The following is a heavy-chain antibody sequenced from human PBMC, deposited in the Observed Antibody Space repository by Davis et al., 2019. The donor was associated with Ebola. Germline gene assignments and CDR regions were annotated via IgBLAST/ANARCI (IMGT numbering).Heavy chain of an antibody. Sequence: SETLSLTCTVSAGSISGASNYWSWIRQPPGKGLEWIGYIHYTGRTNYTPSLKSRITISVDTSKNQFSLKLRSVTAADTALYYCARVSRYFDSLFSGDAFDIWGQGTLVTVSS. CDR3: ARVSRYFDSLFSGDAFDI. V-gene: IGHV4-61*01. J-gene: IGHJ3*02. CDR1: AGSISGASNY. D-gene: IGHD3-9*01. CDR2: IHYTGRT.